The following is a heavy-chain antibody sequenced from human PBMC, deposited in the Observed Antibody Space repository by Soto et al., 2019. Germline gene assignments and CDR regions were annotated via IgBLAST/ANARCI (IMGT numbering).Heavy chain of an antibody. Sequence: QVPLQQWGAGLLKPSETLSLTCAVYGGSFSGYYWSWIRQPPGKGLEWIGEINHSGSTNYNPSLKSRVTISVDTSKNQFSLKLSSVTAADTAVYYCAREGATLERLRLWFDPWGQGTLVTVSS. CDR1: GGSFSGYY. CDR2: INHSGST. D-gene: IGHD2-21*01. V-gene: IGHV4-34*01. CDR3: AREGATLERLRLWFDP. J-gene: IGHJ5*02.